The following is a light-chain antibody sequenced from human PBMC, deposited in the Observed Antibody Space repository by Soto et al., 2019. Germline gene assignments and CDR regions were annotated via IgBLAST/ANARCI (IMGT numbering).Light chain of an antibody. J-gene: IGLJ1*01. CDR2: NNN. Sequence: QSVLTQPPSASGTPGQRVTISCSGSSSNIGSNTVNWYQQLPGTAPKLLIYNNNQRPSGVPDRFSGSKSGTSASLAISGLXXXXXXXYYCAAWDDSLNGLVFGTGTK. V-gene: IGLV1-44*01. CDR1: SSNIGSNT. CDR3: AAWDDSLNGLV.